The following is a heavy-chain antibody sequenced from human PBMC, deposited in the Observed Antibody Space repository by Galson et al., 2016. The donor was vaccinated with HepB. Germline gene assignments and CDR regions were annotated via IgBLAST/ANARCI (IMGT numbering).Heavy chain of an antibody. V-gene: IGHV3-9*01. CDR1: GFTFEDYA. CDR3: AKDMGGGYSYGLSDY. D-gene: IGHD5-18*01. CDR2: ISWNSGSI. Sequence: SLRLSCAASGFTFEDYAMHWVRQSPGKGLEWVSGISWNSGSIGYGDSVKGRFTISRDNAKNSLYLQMNSLRPEDTALYYCAKDMGGGYSYGLSDYWGQGTLFTVSS. J-gene: IGHJ4*02.